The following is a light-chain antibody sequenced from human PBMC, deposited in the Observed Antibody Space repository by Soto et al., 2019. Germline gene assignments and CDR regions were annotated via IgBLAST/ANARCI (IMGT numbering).Light chain of an antibody. CDR2: XAS. CDR3: QQRSHWLT. V-gene: IGKV3-11*01. Sequence: TQSASTLSASVGDRVTIPCRASQSLXSYFGWYQPKPGQAPRLLIAXASSRATVIPARFSGSGCGTDFTITISSLEAEDVAVYCCQQRSHWLTFGPGTKVDI. J-gene: IGKJ3*01. CDR1: QSLXSY.